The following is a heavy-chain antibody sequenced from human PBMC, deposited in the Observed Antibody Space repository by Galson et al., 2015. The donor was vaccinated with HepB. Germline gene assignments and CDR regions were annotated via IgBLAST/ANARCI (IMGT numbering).Heavy chain of an antibody. Sequence: SLRLSCAASGFTFSSYTMSWARQAPGRGLEWVSSIHGSSRYIYYADSLRGRFTISRDNANNSLFLQLNRLEAEDTAVYFCVRDSVWGEDPPNFDNWGQGTLVAVSS. CDR3: VRDSVWGEDPPNFDN. CDR2: IHGSSRYI. V-gene: IGHV3-21*01. CDR1: GFTFSSYT. D-gene: IGHD1-26*01. J-gene: IGHJ4*02.